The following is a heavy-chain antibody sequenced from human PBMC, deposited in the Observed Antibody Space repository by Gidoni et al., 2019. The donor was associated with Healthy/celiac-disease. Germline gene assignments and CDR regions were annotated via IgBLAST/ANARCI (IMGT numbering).Heavy chain of an antibody. J-gene: IGHJ5*02. V-gene: IGHV3-23*01. CDR1: GFTFSSYA. CDR3: AKGESYYEGDWFDP. Sequence: EVQLLESGGGLVQPGGSLRLSCAASGFTFSSYAMSWVRQAPGKGVEGVSAICGSGGSTYYADSVKGRFTISRDNSKNTLYLQMNSLRAEDTAVYYCAKGESYYEGDWFDPWGQGTLVTVSS. CDR2: ICGSGGST. D-gene: IGHD1-26*01.